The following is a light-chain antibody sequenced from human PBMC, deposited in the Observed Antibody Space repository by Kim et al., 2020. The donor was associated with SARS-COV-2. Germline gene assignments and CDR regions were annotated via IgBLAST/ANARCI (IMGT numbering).Light chain of an antibody. CDR2: DAS. Sequence: ASVGDRVIITCQASQDVRKYLNWYQLKPGKAPKLLIYDASNLYTGVPSRFRGRGSGTRFSFTISSLQPEDIASYYCQQYDGLPPTFGGGTKVDIK. V-gene: IGKV1-33*01. CDR1: QDVRKY. CDR3: QQYDGLPPT. J-gene: IGKJ4*01.